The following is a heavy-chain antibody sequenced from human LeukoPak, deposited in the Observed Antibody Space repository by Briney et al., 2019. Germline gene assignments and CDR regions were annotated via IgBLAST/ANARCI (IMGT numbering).Heavy chain of an antibody. CDR3: ARHNADWELPDY. Sequence: SETLSLTCTVSGGSISSYYWSWIRQPPGKGLEWIGYIYTSGSTNYNPSLKSRVTKSVDTSKNQFSLKLSSVTAADTAVYYCARHNADWELPDYWGQGTLVTVSS. CDR2: IYTSGST. J-gene: IGHJ4*02. CDR1: GGSISSYY. D-gene: IGHD1-26*01. V-gene: IGHV4-4*09.